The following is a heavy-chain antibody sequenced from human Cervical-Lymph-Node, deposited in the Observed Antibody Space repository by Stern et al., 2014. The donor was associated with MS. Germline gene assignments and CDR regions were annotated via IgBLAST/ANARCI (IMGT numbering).Heavy chain of an antibody. J-gene: IGHJ5*02. V-gene: IGHV4-61*02. Sequence: VQLVESGPGLVKPSQTLSLSCAVSGDSISGSSDYWSWIRQPAGRGLEWIGRIYPSGSTSYNPSLRSRVTLSVETSQNQFCLELSSVTAADTAVYYCVRDVRSMYDWDYFWFDPWGQGTLVTVSS. D-gene: IGHD1-7*01. CDR1: GDSISGSSDY. CDR3: VRDVRSMYDWDYFWFDP. CDR2: IYPSGST.